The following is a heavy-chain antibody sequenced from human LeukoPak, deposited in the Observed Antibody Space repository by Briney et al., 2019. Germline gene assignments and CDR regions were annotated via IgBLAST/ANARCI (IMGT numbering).Heavy chain of an antibody. CDR2: IYTSGST. Sequence: PSETLSLTCTVSGGSISSYYWSWIRQPPGKGLEWIGYIYTSGSTNYNPSLKSRVTISVDTSKNQFSLKLSSVTAADTAVYYCTRQASDFWSGNSYNNWFDPWGQGTLVTVSS. D-gene: IGHD3-3*01. CDR3: TRQASDFWSGNSYNNWFDP. V-gene: IGHV4-4*09. CDR1: GGSISSYY. J-gene: IGHJ5*02.